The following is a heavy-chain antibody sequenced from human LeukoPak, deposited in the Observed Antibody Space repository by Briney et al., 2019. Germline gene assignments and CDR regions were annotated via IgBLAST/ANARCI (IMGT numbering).Heavy chain of an antibody. CDR3: ASKGPDDAFDI. CDR2: IYTSEST. Sequence: SQTLSLTCTVSGGSISSGSYYWSWIRQPAGKGLEWIGRIYTSESTNYNPSLKSRVTISVDTSKNQFSLKLSSVTAADTAVYYCASKGPDDAFDIWGQGTMVTVSS. J-gene: IGHJ3*02. V-gene: IGHV4-61*02. CDR1: GGSISSGSYY.